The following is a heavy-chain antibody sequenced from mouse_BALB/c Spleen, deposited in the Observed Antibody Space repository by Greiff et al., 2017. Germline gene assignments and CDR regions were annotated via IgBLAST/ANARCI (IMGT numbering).Heavy chain of an antibody. V-gene: IGHV2-9*02. D-gene: IGHD2-1*01. J-gene: IGHJ2*01. CDR3: ARDQDGNYVRDYCDY. CDR2: IWAGGST. CDR1: GFSLTSYG. Sequence: QVQLKESGPGLVAPSQSLSITCTVSGFSLTSYGVHWVRQPPGKGLEWLGVIWAGGSTNYNSALMSRLSISKDNSKSQVFLKMNSLQTDDTAMYYCARDQDGNYVRDYCDYWGQGTTLTVSS.